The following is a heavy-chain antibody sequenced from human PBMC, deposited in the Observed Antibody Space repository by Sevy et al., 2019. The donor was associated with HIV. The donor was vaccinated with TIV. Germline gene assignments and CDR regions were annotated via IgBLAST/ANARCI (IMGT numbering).Heavy chain of an antibody. CDR2: IYYSGSS. D-gene: IGHD2-15*01. CDR3: ARDSAVVPRALVY. Sequence: SETLSLTCNVSGDSISSYFWSWFRQPPGKGLEWFGYIYYSGSSEYNPSLRSGVTISIDTSKKYLSMKLTSVTAADTAVYYCARDSAVVPRALVYWGQGTLVTVSS. CDR1: GDSISSYF. V-gene: IGHV4-59*01. J-gene: IGHJ4*02.